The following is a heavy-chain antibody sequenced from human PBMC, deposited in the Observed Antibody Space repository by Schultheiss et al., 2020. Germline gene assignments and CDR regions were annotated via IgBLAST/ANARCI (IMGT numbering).Heavy chain of an antibody. Sequence: ASVKVSCKASGYTFTSYGISWVRQAPGQGLEWMGWISAYNGNTNYAQKLQGRVTMTTDTSTSTAYMELRSLRSGDTAVYYCAGGRVAGKAYYYYGMDVWGQGTTVTVS. CDR3: AGGRVAGKAYYYYGMDV. J-gene: IGHJ6*02. D-gene: IGHD6-19*01. CDR1: GYTFTSYG. V-gene: IGHV1-18*01. CDR2: ISAYNGNT.